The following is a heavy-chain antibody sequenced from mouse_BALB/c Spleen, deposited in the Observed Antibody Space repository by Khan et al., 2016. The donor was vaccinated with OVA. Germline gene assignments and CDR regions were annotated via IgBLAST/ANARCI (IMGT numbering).Heavy chain of an antibody. Sequence: DLVMPGAAVTLSCKASGYTFTSYWINWIKQRPGQGLEWFGRIASGSGSFSYHDIFKGQTTVSVDASSPTAYIQLSSLASEDSAACFCARSNYYGSGLNAMDYWGQGTSVTVSS. CDR2: IASGSGSF. V-gene: IGHV1S41*01. D-gene: IGHD1-1*01. CDR3: ARSNYYGSGLNAMDY. J-gene: IGHJ4*01. CDR1: GYTFTSYW.